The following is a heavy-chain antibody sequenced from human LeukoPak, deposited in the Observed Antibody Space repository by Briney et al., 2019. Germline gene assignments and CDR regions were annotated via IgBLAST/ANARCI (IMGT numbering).Heavy chain of an antibody. CDR3: ARDRGYYCDY. Sequence: NPGGSLRLSCAASGFTFTTYAMNWVRQAPGKGLEWVSSISSSSSYIYYADSVKGRFTISRDNAKNSLYLQMNSLRAEDTAVYYCARDRGYYCDYWGQGTLVTVSS. V-gene: IGHV3-21*01. J-gene: IGHJ4*02. CDR1: GFTFTTYA. CDR2: ISSSSSYI. D-gene: IGHD3-22*01.